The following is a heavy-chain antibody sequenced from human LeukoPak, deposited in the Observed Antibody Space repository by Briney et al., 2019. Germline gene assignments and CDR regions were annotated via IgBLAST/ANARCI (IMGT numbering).Heavy chain of an antibody. CDR2: ISSNGGST. J-gene: IGHJ4*02. CDR1: GFTFSTYA. Sequence: PGGSLSLYCSASGFTFSTYAMHWDRQAQGKGLEYVSTISSNGGSTYYADSVKGRFTISRDNSKNILYLQMSSLRAEDTAVYYCVKDRWIQLWGNFDYWGQGTLVTVSS. D-gene: IGHD5-18*01. V-gene: IGHV3-64D*06. CDR3: VKDRWIQLWGNFDY.